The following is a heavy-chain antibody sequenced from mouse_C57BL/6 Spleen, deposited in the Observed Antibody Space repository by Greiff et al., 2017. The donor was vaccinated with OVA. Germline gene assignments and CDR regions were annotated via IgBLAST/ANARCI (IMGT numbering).Heavy chain of an antibody. V-gene: IGHV1-82*01. Sequence: VQLQQSGPELVKPGASVKISCKASGYAFSSSWMNWVKQRPGKGLEWIGRMYPGDGDTNYNGKFKGKATLTADKSSSTAYMQLSSLTSEDSAVYFCARWGDSNYDAMDYWGQGTSVTVSS. J-gene: IGHJ4*01. CDR2: MYPGDGDT. CDR3: ARWGDSNYDAMDY. CDR1: GYAFSSSW. D-gene: IGHD2-5*01.